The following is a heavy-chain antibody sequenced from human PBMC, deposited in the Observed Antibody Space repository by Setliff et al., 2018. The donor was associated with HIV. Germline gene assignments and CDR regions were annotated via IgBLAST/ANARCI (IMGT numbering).Heavy chain of an antibody. CDR1: GFRFSRYT. V-gene: IGHV3-21*01. CDR3: ARGDSFVYSYVYPDY. Sequence: GGSLRLSCVASGFRFSRYTMMWVRQAPGKGLEWVSSITSNLNYRYADSVKGRFTISRDNTKNSLYLQMNSLRAEDTAVYYCARGDSFVYSYVYPDYWGQGTPVTVSS. J-gene: IGHJ4*02. CDR2: ITSNLNYR. D-gene: IGHD3-22*01.